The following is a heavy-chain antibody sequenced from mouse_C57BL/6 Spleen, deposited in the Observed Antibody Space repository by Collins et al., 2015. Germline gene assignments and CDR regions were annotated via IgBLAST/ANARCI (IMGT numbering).Heavy chain of an antibody. D-gene: IGHD2-10*01. CDR1: GYTFTDYA. V-gene: IGHV1S137*01. CDR2: ISTYYGDA. J-gene: IGHJ4*01. CDR3: ATYYYYAMDY. Sequence: QVQLQQSGAELVRPGVSVKISCKGSGYTFTDYAMHWVKQSHAKSLEWIGVISTYYGDASYNQKFKGKATMTVDKSSSTAYMELARLTSEDSAIYYCATYYYYAMDYWGQGTSVTVSS.